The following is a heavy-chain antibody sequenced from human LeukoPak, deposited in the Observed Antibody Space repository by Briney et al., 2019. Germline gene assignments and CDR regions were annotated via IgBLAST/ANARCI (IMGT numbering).Heavy chain of an antibody. CDR3: ARGHSGWYDY. D-gene: IGHD6-19*01. CDR1: GFTFSSYA. Sequence: GGSLRLSCAASGFTFSSYAMHWVRRAPGKGLEWVAVISYGGPNKNYADSVKGRFTISRDNSKNTLYLQMNSLRAEDTAVYYCARGHSGWYDYWGQGTLVTVSS. J-gene: IGHJ4*02. CDR2: ISYGGPNK. V-gene: IGHV3-30*04.